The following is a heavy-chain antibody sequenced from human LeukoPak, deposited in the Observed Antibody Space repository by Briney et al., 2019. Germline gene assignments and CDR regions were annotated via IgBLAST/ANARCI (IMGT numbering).Heavy chain of an antibody. D-gene: IGHD4-17*01. CDR1: GFTFSSYA. CDR2: ISYDGSNK. V-gene: IGHV3-30*04. J-gene: IGHJ1*01. CDR3: ARDRGNDYGALMQH. Sequence: GRSLRLSCAASGFTFSSYAMHWVRQAPGKGLEWVAVISYDGSNKYYADSVKGRFTISRDNSKNTLYLQMNSLRAEDTAVYYCARDRGNDYGALMQHWGQGTLDTVSS.